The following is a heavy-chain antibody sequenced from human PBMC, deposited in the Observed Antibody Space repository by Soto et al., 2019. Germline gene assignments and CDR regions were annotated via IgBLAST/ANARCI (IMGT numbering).Heavy chain of an antibody. V-gene: IGHV3-30-3*01. Sequence: GGSLRLSCAASGFTFSSYAMHWVRQAPGKGLEWVAVISYDGSNKYYADSVKGRFTISTDNSKNTLYLQMKSLRAEDTAVYYCARDRRIAADGTLDVWGQGTTVPVSS. CDR2: ISYDGSNK. CDR1: GFTFSSYA. CDR3: ARDRRIAADGTLDV. J-gene: IGHJ6*02. D-gene: IGHD6-13*01.